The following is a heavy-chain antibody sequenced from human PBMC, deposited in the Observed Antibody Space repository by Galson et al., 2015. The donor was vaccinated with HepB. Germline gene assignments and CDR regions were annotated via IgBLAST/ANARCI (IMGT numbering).Heavy chain of an antibody. Sequence: QSGAEVKRPGESLKISCKASGYTFSVYFIHWVRQAPGQGLEWMGRIHSQNGGTNYAQKFQGRVTMTGDTSISTAYMELSSLRSDDTAVYYCATTHAYYYYALDFWGEGTAVTVSS. V-gene: IGHV1-2*06. J-gene: IGHJ6*04. CDR1: GYTFSVYF. CDR2: IHSQNGGT. CDR3: ATTHAYYYYALDF.